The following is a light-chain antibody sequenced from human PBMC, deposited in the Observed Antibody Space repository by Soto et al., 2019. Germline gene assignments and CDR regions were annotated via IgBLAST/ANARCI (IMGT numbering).Light chain of an antibody. CDR2: DVS. CDR1: SSDVGRYSY. V-gene: IGLV2-11*01. CDR3: CSYAGTYTGV. J-gene: IGLJ1*01. Sequence: QSALTQPRSVSGSPGQSFSISCTGTSSDVGRYSYVSWYQQHPGKAPKLMIYDVSERPSGVPDRFSGSKSGNTASLTISGLQAEDEADYYCCSYAGTYTGVFGTGTKVNVL.